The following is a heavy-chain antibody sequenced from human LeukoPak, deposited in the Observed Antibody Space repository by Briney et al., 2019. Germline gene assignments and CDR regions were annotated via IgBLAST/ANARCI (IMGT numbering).Heavy chain of an antibody. D-gene: IGHD3-10*01. J-gene: IGHJ6*03. Sequence: PSQTLSLTCTVSGGSISSGSYYWSWIRQPAGKGLEWIGRIYTSGSTNYNPSLKSRVTISVDTSKNQFSLKLSSVTAADTAVYYCARVVIRGYYYYYMDVWGKGTTVTVSS. CDR1: GGSISSGSYY. CDR2: IYTSGST. CDR3: ARVVIRGYYYYYMDV. V-gene: IGHV4-61*02.